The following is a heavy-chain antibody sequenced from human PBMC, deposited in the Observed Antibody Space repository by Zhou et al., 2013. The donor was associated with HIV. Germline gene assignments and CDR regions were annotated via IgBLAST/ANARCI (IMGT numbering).Heavy chain of an antibody. CDR3: ARQSGDRAYGMDV. CDR1: GYTFTGYY. J-gene: IGHJ6*01. CDR2: INPNSGGT. Sequence: QVQLVQSGAEVKKPGASVKVSCKASGYTFTGYYMHWVRQAPGQGLEWMGWINPNSGGTKYAQKFQGRVTMTRDTSISTAYMELSRLRSDDTAVYYCARQSGDRAYGMDVVGRKGPRVTVSS. V-gene: IGHV1-2*02. D-gene: IGHD7-27*01.